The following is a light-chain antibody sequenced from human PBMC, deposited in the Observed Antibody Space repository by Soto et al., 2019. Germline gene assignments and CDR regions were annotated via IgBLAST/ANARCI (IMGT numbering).Light chain of an antibody. CDR1: SSDVGGYNY. V-gene: IGLV2-11*01. Sequence: QSVLTQPRSVSVSPGQSVTISCTGTSSDVGGYNYVSWYQQHPGKAPKLMIYDVSKRPSGVPDRFSGSKSGNTASLTISGLQAEDEADYYCCSYAGSYPVVFGGGTKVTVL. CDR2: DVS. J-gene: IGLJ2*01. CDR3: CSYAGSYPVV.